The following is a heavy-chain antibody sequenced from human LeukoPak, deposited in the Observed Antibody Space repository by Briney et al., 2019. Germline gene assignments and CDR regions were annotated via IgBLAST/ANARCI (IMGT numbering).Heavy chain of an antibody. D-gene: IGHD3-10*01. CDR3: VKGFVHPTYYFEY. CDR2: ITGSGHGT. J-gene: IGHJ4*02. Sequence: GRSMRLSCAASGFTFSSYAMMWVREAPEKGLEWDSSITGSGHGTYYADSVRGRFTISRDNSKNTLYLQVNSLRAEDTAVYFCVKGFVHPTYYFEYWGQGTLVTVSS. CDR1: GFTFSSYA. V-gene: IGHV3-23*01.